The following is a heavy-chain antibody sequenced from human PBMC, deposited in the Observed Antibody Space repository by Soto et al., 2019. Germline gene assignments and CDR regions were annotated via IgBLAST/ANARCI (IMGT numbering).Heavy chain of an antibody. D-gene: IGHD5-18*01. CDR2: IVPSVDTT. J-gene: IGHJ6*02. CDR1: GGTFSRSG. V-gene: IGHV1-69*18. Sequence: QVQLVQSGTEVKKPGASVKVSCKASGGTFSRSGFHWVRQAPGQGIEWMGMIVPSVDTTNYAQKFQARVTISADQFTSTVYMELRRLRSEATAVYYCARWPQPPDTADPVAVDVLGQGTRVIVSS. CDR3: ARWPQPPDTADPVAVDV.